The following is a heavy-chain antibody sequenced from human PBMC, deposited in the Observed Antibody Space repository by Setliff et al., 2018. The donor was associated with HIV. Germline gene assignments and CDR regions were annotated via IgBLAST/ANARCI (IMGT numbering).Heavy chain of an antibody. CDR1: DYSISSRYY. CDR2: IYHSGST. V-gene: IGHV4-38-2*02. J-gene: IGHJ4*02. CDR3: ARHRRWLWLPIPRFDY. D-gene: IGHD5-18*01. Sequence: SETLSLTCTVSDYSISSRYYWGWIRQPPGKGLEWIGTIYHSGSTYYNPSLKSRVTISVDTPKNQFSLKLSSVTAADTAVYYCARHRRWLWLPIPRFDYWGQGTLVTVSS.